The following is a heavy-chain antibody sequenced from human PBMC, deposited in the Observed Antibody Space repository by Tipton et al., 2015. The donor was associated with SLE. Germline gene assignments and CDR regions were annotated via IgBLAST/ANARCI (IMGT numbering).Heavy chain of an antibody. D-gene: IGHD3-10*01. CDR1: GGSISSYY. Sequence: LRLSCTVSGGSISSYYWSWIRQPPGKGLEWIGYIYYSGSTNYNPSLKSRVTISVDTSKNQFSLKLSSVTAADTAVYYCAGVGSGVDYWGQGTLVTVSS. CDR2: IYYSGST. CDR3: AGVGSGVDY. J-gene: IGHJ4*02. V-gene: IGHV4-59*01.